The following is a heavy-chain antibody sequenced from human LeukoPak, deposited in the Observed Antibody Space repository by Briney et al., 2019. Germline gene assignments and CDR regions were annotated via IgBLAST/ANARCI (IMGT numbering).Heavy chain of an antibody. CDR3: ARLGGSYYEADY. CDR2: IYSGGST. J-gene: IGHJ4*02. V-gene: IGHV3-53*01. Sequence: TGGSLRLPCAASGFTVGSSYMGWVRQAPGKGLEWVSVIYSGGSTYYADSMKGRFTLSRDNSKNTLYLQMNSLRAEDTAVYYCARLGGSYYEADYWGQGTLVTVSS. CDR1: GFTVGSSY. D-gene: IGHD1-26*01.